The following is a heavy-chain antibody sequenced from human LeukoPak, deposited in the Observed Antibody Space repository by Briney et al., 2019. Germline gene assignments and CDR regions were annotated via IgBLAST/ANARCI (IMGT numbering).Heavy chain of an antibody. CDR1: GGSFSGSY. J-gene: IGHJ1*01. CDR3: ARGPMGQDIVVVVAATSPVYFQH. CDR2: INHSGST. Sequence: SETLSLTCAVYGGSFSGSYWSWIRQPPGKGLEWIGEINHSGSTNYNPSLKSRVTISVDTSKNQFSLKLSSVTAADTAVYYCARGPMGQDIVVVVAATSPVYFQHWGQGTLVTVSS. D-gene: IGHD2-15*01. V-gene: IGHV4-34*01.